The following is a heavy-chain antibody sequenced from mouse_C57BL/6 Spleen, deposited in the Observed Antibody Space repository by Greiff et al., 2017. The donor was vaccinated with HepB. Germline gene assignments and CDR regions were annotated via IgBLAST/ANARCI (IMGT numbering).Heavy chain of an antibody. CDR2: IYPGNSDT. CDR1: GYTFTSYW. J-gene: IGHJ3*01. D-gene: IGHD2-4*01. CDR3: TREGVYDYDGFAY. V-gene: IGHV1-5*01. Sequence: VQLQQSGTVLARPGASVKMSCKPSGYTFTSYWMHWVKQRPGQGLEWIGAIYPGNSDTSYNQKFKGKAKLTAVTSASTAYMELSSLTNEDSAVYYCTREGVYDYDGFAYWGQGTLVTVSA.